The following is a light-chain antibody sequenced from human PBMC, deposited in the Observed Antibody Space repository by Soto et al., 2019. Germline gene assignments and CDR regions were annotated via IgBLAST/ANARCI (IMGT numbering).Light chain of an antibody. Sequence: QSVLTQPISVSGSPGQSITISCTGSSSNIGAGYDVHWYQQRPGTAPKLLIFGNINRPSGVPDRFSGSKSGTSASLAITGLQAEDEGDYYCQSYDSTLSARYVFGTGTKVTVL. V-gene: IGLV1-40*01. CDR2: GNI. CDR3: QSYDSTLSARYV. CDR1: SSNIGAGYD. J-gene: IGLJ1*01.